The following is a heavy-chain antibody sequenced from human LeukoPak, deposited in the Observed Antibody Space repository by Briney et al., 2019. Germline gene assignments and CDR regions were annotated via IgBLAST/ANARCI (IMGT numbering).Heavy chain of an antibody. CDR1: GGSISSYY. D-gene: IGHD2-2*01. Sequence: SETLSLTCTVSGGSISSYYWSWIRQPPGKGLEWIGSIYYSGSTYYNPSLKSRVTISVDTSKNQFSLKLSSVTAADTAVYYCARHVPAAIFMDYWGQGTLVTVSS. V-gene: IGHV4-59*05. J-gene: IGHJ4*02. CDR3: ARHVPAAIFMDY. CDR2: IYYSGST.